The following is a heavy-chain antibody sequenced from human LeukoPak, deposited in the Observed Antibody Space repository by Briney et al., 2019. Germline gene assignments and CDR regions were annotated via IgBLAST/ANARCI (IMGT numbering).Heavy chain of an antibody. CDR1: GYTFTSYY. J-gene: IGHJ5*02. CDR2: ISAYNGNT. D-gene: IGHD6-6*01. V-gene: IGHV1-18*04. CDR3: ARVWQLVQGWFDP. Sequence: GASVKVSCKASGYTFTSYYMHWVRQAPGQGLEWMGWISAYNGNTNYAQKLQGRVTMTTDTSTSTAYMELRSLRSDDTAVYYCARVWQLVQGWFDPWGQGTLVTVSS.